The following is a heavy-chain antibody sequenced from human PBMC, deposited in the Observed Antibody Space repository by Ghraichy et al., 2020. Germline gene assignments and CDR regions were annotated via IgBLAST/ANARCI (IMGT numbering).Heavy chain of an antibody. D-gene: IGHD6-13*01. CDR2: INHSGST. Sequence: SETLSLTCAVYGGSFSGYYWSWIRQPPGKGLEWIGEINHSGSTNYNPSLKSRVTILVDTSKNQFSLKLSSVTAADTAVYYCARKRQQLVPRRYFDLWGRGTLVTVSS. CDR3: ARKRQQLVPRRYFDL. J-gene: IGHJ2*01. V-gene: IGHV4-34*01. CDR1: GGSFSGYY.